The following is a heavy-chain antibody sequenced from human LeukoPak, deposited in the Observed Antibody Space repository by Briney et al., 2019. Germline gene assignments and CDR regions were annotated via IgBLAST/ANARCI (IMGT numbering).Heavy chain of an antibody. Sequence: ASVKVSCKVSGYTLTELSMHWVRQAPGKGLEWMGGFDPEDGETIYAQKFQGGVTMTEDTSTDTAYMELSSLRSEDTAVYYCTMVVVTAIGAFDIWGQGTMVTVSS. CDR1: GYTLTELS. D-gene: IGHD2-21*02. CDR2: FDPEDGET. CDR3: TMVVVTAIGAFDI. J-gene: IGHJ3*02. V-gene: IGHV1-24*01.